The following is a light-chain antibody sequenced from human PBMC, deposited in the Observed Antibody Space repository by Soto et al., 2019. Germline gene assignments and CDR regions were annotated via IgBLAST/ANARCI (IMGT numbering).Light chain of an antibody. Sequence: DIQMTQSPSYLSASVGDRVTITCRASESIRRYLNWYQQKPGKAPNLLIYAASSLQSGVPSRFSGSGSGTDVTLTISSLQPEDFATYYCQQSYSIPLTFGQGTKLEIK. CDR2: AAS. CDR3: QQSYSIPLT. CDR1: ESIRRY. J-gene: IGKJ2*01. V-gene: IGKV1-39*01.